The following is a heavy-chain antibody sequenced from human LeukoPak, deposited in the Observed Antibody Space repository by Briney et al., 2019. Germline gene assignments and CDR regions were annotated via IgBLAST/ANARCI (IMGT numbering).Heavy chain of an antibody. CDR2: LSSRSDYL. CDR3: AKDAIVGATHDYFDY. V-gene: IGHV3-23*01. J-gene: IGHJ4*02. D-gene: IGHD1-26*01. CDR1: GFTFGTYA. Sequence: GGPLRLSCAASGFTFGTYAMSWVRQGPGKGLEWVSSLSSRSDYLYYADSVKGRFTISRDNSKNTLYLQMNSLRAEDTAVYYCAKDAIVGATHDYFDYWGQGTLVTVSS.